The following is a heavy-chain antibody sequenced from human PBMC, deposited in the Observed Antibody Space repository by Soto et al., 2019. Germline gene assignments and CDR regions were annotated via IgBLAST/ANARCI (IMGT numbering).Heavy chain of an antibody. D-gene: IGHD4-17*01. V-gene: IGHV3-30-3*01. J-gene: IGHJ6*04. Sequence: QVQLVESGGGVVQPGRSLRLSCAASGFTFSSYAMHWVRQAPGKGLEWVAVISYDGSNKYYADSVKGRFTISRDNSKNRLYLQINARRAEDTAVYYCAVGTRVTTPPLGYYYSGRAVGGKGTPFTVS. CDR3: AVGTRVTTPPLGYYYSGRAV. CDR1: GFTFSSYA. CDR2: ISYDGSNK.